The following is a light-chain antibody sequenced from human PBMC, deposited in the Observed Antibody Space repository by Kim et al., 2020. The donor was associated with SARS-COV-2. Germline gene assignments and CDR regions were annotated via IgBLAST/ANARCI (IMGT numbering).Light chain of an antibody. CDR3: LLSYSDVAV. J-gene: IGLJ3*02. CDR1: TGAVTSGHY. CDR2: DTR. V-gene: IGLV7-46*01. Sequence: PGGPVTLTCASSTGAVTSGHYPYWFQQKPGQAPRTLIYDTRNKHSWTPARFSGSLLGGKAALTLSGAQPEDEAEYYCLLSYSDVAVFGGGTQLTVL.